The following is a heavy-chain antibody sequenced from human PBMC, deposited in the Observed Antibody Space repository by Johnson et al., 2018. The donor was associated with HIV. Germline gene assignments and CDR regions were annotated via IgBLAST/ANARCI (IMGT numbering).Heavy chain of an antibody. CDR1: GFTFDDYA. D-gene: IGHD4-11*01. V-gene: IGHV3-20*04. J-gene: IGHJ3*02. Sequence: VLLVESGGGVVRPGGSLRLSCAASGFTFDDYAMSWVRQAPGKGLEWVSGINWNGGRTGSADSVKGRFTISRDNAKNSLYLQMNSLRAEDTALYYCARVPFPRPTSPNYINDAFDIWGQGTLVAVSS. CDR2: INWNGGRT. CDR3: ARVPFPRPTSPNYINDAFDI.